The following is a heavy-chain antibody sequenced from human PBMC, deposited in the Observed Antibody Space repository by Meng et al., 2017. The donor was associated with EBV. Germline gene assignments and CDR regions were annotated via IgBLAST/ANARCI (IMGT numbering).Heavy chain of an antibody. D-gene: IGHD6-13*01. V-gene: IGHV1-69*06. Sequence: QGQRVKAGVEVKKAGSSVKVSCKASGGTFSSYAISWVRQAPGQGLEWMGGIIPIFGTANYAQKFQGRVTITADKSTSTAYMELSSLRSEDTAVYYCARAEIAAAGRLDYWGQGTLVTVSS. CDR2: IIPIFGTA. J-gene: IGHJ4*02. CDR3: ARAEIAAAGRLDY. CDR1: GGTFSSYA.